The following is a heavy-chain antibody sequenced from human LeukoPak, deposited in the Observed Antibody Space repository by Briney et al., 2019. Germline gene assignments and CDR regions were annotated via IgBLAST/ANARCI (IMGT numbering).Heavy chain of an antibody. J-gene: IGHJ6*03. Sequence: PGGSLRLSCAASGFTFDDYGMTWVRQAPGKGLEWVSGINWNGGSTSYADSVKGRFTISRDNTKNSLYLQMNSLRAEDSAFYYCARKKAVPGTGMFYYDYMDGWGKGTTVTVSS. CDR3: ARKKAVPGTGMFYYDYMDG. V-gene: IGHV3-20*04. CDR2: INWNGGST. D-gene: IGHD6-13*01. CDR1: GFTFDDYG.